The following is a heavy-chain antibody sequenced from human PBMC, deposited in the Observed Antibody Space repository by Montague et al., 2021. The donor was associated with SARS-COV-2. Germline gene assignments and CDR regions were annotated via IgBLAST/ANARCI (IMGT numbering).Heavy chain of an antibody. J-gene: IGHJ3*01. V-gene: IGHV4-39*01. D-gene: IGHD1-7*01. Sequence: SETLSLTCTVSGGSISNRNYYWGWVRQPPGKGLEWIGSMDYVGNPFYNPPLRSRVAISLDTSKSQLSLRLRSVTTTDTAVFYCVRGRRGTVSPFSPGAFDFWGQGTTVTVPS. CDR3: VRGRRGTVSPFSPGAFDF. CDR2: MDYVGNP. CDR1: GGSISNRNYY.